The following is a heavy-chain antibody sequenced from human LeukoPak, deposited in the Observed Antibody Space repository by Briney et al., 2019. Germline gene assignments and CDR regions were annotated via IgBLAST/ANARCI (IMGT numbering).Heavy chain of an antibody. Sequence: GASVKVSCKASGYTFTGYYIHWVRQAPGQGLEWMGWINPNSGDANYAQNFQDRVTMTRDTSISTAYLELSSLRSDDTALYYCARGRYSGTYHEIGDWGQGTLVTVSS. V-gene: IGHV1-2*02. CDR3: ARGRYSGTYHEIGD. J-gene: IGHJ4*02. D-gene: IGHD1-26*01. CDR1: GYTFTGYY. CDR2: INPNSGDA.